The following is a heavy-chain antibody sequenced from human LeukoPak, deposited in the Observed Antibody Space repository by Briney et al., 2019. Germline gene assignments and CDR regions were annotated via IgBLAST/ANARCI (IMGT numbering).Heavy chain of an antibody. CDR1: GFTFSSYS. Sequence: PGGSLRLSCAASGFTFSSYSMNWVRQAPGKGLEWVSSISSSSSYIYYADSVKGRFTISRDNAKNSLYLQMNSLRAEDTAVYYCARDYAPSVHDSSGLDYWGQGTLVTVSS. CDR2: ISSSSSYI. J-gene: IGHJ4*02. CDR3: ARDYAPSVHDSSGLDY. V-gene: IGHV3-21*01. D-gene: IGHD3-22*01.